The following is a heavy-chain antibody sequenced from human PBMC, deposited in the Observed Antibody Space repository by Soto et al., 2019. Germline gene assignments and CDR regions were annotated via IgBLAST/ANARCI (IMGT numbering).Heavy chain of an antibody. Sequence: GGSLRLSCAASGFTFSSYAMSWVRQAPGKGLEWVSAISGSGGSTYYADSGKGRFTISRDNSKKTLYLQMNSLRAEETAVYYCAKPRLWSNPSRGFYFDYWGQGTLVTVSS. CDR3: AKPRLWSNPSRGFYFDY. D-gene: IGHD2-21*01. CDR2: ISGSGGST. CDR1: GFTFSSYA. V-gene: IGHV3-23*01. J-gene: IGHJ4*02.